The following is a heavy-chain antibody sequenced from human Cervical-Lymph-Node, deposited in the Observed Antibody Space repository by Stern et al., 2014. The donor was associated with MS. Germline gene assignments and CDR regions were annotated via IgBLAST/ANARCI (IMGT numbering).Heavy chain of an antibody. J-gene: IGHJ3*02. CDR3: ASSGLDYGDDDAFDI. Sequence: MQLVQSGGGLVQPGGSLRLSCAASGFTFSTYGMNWVRQAPGKGLEWVSYISSGSSTIYYADSVKGRFTISRDNAKNSLFLRMNSLRAEDTAVYYCASSGLDYGDDDAFDIWGQGTMVTVSS. CDR2: ISSGSSTI. CDR1: GFTFSTYG. V-gene: IGHV3-48*01. D-gene: IGHD4-17*01.